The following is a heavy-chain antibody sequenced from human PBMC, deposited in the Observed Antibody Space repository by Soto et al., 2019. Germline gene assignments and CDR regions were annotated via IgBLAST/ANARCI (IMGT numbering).Heavy chain of an antibody. J-gene: IGHJ4*02. CDR2: IYYSGST. V-gene: IGHV4-59*01. CDR1: GGSISSYY. Sequence: QVQLQESGPGLVKPSETLSLTCTVSGGSISSYYWSWIRQPPGKGLEWIGYIYYSGSTNYNPSLKCLVTKSVDTSKNQFSLKLSYVTAADTAVYYCARTPATIAARPKLQFYYWGQGTLVTVSS. CDR3: ARTPATIAARPKLQFYY. D-gene: IGHD6-6*01.